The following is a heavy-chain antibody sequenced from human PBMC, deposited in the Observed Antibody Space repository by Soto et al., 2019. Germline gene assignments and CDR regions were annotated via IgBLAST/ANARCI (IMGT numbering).Heavy chain of an antibody. V-gene: IGHV3-74*01. D-gene: IGHD5-12*01. CDR1: GFTFSSYW. J-gene: IGHJ4*02. Sequence: GGSLRLSCAASGFTFSSYWMHWVRQAPGKGLVWVSRINSDGSSTSYADSVKGRFTISRDNAKNTLYLQMNSLRAEDTAVYYCARDRYSGYDLNLFDSWGQGTLVTVSS. CDR2: INSDGSST. CDR3: ARDRYSGYDLNLFDS.